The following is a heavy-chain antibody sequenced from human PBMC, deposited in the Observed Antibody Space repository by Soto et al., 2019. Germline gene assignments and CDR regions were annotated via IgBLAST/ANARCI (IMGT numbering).Heavy chain of an antibody. CDR2: ITPIFGTA. CDR3: ARGWGYDTSDYYYAY. CDR1: GGTFSRYA. Sequence: ASVKVSCKAYGGTFSRYAISWVRQAPGQGLEWMGGITPIFGTANYAQKFQGRVAITADESTRTSYMELRSLRSGDTAVYYCARGWGYDTSDYYYAYWGQGTLVTVSS. D-gene: IGHD3-22*01. V-gene: IGHV1-69*13. J-gene: IGHJ4*02.